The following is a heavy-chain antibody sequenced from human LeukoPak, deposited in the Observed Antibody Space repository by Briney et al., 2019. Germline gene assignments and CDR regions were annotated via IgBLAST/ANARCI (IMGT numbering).Heavy chain of an antibody. CDR3: AKVKDDGYLKNYLDY. D-gene: IGHD3-16*02. Sequence: QTGGSLRLSCAASGLTFSNYGMHWARHAPGKGLEWVAVISYDGSNKYYADSVKGRFTIARDKSKNTLYLQMNSLRAEDTAMYYCAKVKDDGYLKNYLDYWGQGTLVTVSS. J-gene: IGHJ4*02. V-gene: IGHV3-30*18. CDR2: ISYDGSNK. CDR1: GLTFSNYG.